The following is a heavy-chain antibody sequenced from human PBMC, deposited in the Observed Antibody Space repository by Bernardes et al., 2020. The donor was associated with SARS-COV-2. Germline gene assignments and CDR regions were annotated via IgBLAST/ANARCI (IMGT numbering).Heavy chain of an antibody. CDR2: IKQDGSEK. CDR1: GFTFSSYW. CDR3: AREYGDYVSAFDI. D-gene: IGHD4-17*01. Sequence: GWSLRLSCAASGFTFSSYWMSWVRQAPGKGLEWVANIKQDGSEKYYVDSVKGRFTISRDNAKNSLYLQMNSLRAEDTAVYYCAREYGDYVSAFDIWGQGTMVTVSS. J-gene: IGHJ3*02. V-gene: IGHV3-7*03.